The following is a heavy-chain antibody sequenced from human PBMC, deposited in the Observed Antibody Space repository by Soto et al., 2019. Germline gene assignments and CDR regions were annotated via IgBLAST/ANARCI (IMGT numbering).Heavy chain of an antibody. CDR2: MSHDENRK. Sequence: QAQLVESGGGVVQPGTSLRLSCAASGFTFAHYAMHWVRHSPGKGLEWVAFMSHDENRKLYSDSVKGRFTISRDNSKNTLYLQMSRLRAEDTAVYYCAKDYDFWSASVNPYFDSWGLGTLVTVSS. D-gene: IGHD3-3*01. V-gene: IGHV3-30*18. CDR1: GFTFAHYA. CDR3: AKDYDFWSASVNPYFDS. J-gene: IGHJ4*02.